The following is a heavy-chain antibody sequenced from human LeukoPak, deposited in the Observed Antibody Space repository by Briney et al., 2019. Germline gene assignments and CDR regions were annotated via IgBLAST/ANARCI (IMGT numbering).Heavy chain of an antibody. CDR3: AKDRGYSFDY. CDR2: IRYDGSTK. V-gene: IGHV3-30*02. CDR1: GFTFSNYG. J-gene: IGHJ4*02. D-gene: IGHD5-18*01. Sequence: GGSLRLSCAASGFTFSNYGMHWVRQAPGKGLEWVAFIRYDGSTKYSADSVKGRFTISRDNSKNTLYLQMNSLRAEDTAVYYCAKDRGYSFDYWGQGTPVTVSS.